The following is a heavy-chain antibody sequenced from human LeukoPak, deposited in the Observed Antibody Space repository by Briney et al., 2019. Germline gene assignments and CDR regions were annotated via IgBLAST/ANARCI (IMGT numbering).Heavy chain of an antibody. D-gene: IGHD1-26*01. CDR2: VYCSGNT. J-gene: IGHJ4*02. V-gene: IGHV4-39*01. CDR1: GGSIRSSYY. CDR3: ARHEWDTYSSDS. Sequence: SETLSLTCTVSGGSIRSSYYWGWIRQPPGKGLEWIGSVYCSGNTYYNPSLQSRLTISVDTSKNHFSLKLSSVTAADTAVYFCARHEWDTYSSDSWGQGTLVTVSS.